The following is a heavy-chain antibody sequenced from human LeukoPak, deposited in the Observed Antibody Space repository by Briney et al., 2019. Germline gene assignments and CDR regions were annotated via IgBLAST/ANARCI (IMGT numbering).Heavy chain of an antibody. V-gene: IGHV3-33*01. CDR3: ARDFNTVTAIVDY. J-gene: IGHJ4*02. CDR1: GFTFSGYG. CDR2: VWYDGSRK. Sequence: PGRSLRLSCTASGFTFSGYGMHWVRQAPGKGLEWVAVVWYDGSRKYFADSVKGRFTISRDNAKNTVYLQMNSLGAEDTAVYYCARDFNTVTAIVDYWGQGTLVTVSS. D-gene: IGHD2-21*02.